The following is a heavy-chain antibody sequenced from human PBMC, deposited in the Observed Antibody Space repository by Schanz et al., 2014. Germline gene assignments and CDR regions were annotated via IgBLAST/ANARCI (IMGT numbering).Heavy chain of an antibody. CDR3: AREKGHGYSGLS. D-gene: IGHD5-12*01. V-gene: IGHV1-2*06. CDR2: INPNTGGT. Sequence: QVLLVQSGAEVKQPGASVKVSCKASGYTFTAYYMHWVRQAPGQGLEWMGRINPNTGGTNFAQKFQGRVTMTRDTSITTAYMDLSGLTSDDTAVYYCAREKGHGYSGLSWGQGTLLAVSS. J-gene: IGHJ5*02. CDR1: GYTFTAYY.